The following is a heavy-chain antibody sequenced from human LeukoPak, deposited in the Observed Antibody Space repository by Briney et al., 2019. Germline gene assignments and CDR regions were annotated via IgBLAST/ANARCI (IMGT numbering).Heavy chain of an antibody. CDR3: ARASMVYAFFDY. CDR2: IYYSGST. V-gene: IGHV4-59*01. Sequence: KSSETLSLTCTVSGGSISSYYWSWIRQPPGKGLEWIGYIYYSGSTNYNPSLKSRVTISVDTSKNQFSLKLSSVTAADTAVYYCARASMVYAFFDYWGQGTLVTVSS. D-gene: IGHD2-8*01. CDR1: GGSISSYY. J-gene: IGHJ4*02.